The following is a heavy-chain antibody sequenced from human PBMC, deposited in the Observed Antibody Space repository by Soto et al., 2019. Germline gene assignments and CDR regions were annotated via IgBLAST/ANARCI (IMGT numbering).Heavy chain of an antibody. V-gene: IGHV4-4*08. CDR2: IYTNGGS. J-gene: IGHJ5*02. D-gene: IGHD4-4*01. CDR1: GGSISTYY. Sequence: SETLSLTCTISGGSISTYYWSWIRQTPGKGLEWIGYIYTNGGSSYNPSLKRRVISLDKSKNQFSLTLTSVTAADTAVYYCARDVYSNDFTGRWLDLWGQGTLVTVSS. CDR3: ARDVYSNDFTGRWLDL.